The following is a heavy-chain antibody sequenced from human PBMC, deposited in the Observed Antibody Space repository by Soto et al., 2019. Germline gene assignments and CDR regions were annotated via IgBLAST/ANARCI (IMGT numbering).Heavy chain of an antibody. V-gene: IGHV3-23*01. Sequence: GGSLRLSCAASGFTSSTYAMSWVRQAPGKGLEWVSAISGSGGSTYYADSVKGRFTISRYNSRNTLYLQMNSLRAEDTAVYYCAKDQVVLMVYAHDAFDIWGQGTMVTVSS. CDR1: GFTSSTYA. CDR2: ISGSGGST. J-gene: IGHJ3*02. D-gene: IGHD2-8*01. CDR3: AKDQVVLMVYAHDAFDI.